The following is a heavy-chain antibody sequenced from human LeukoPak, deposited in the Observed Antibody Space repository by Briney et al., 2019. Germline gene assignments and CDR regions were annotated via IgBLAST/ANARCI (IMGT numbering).Heavy chain of an antibody. CDR2: INPSGGST. Sequence: GASVKVSCKASGYTFTNYYMHWVRQAPGQGLEWMGIINPSGGSTSYAQKFQGRVTMTRDTSTSTVYMELSSLRSEDTAVYYCAREGGGGVGATSDMDVWGKGTTVTVSS. CDR1: GYTFTNYY. J-gene: IGHJ6*03. V-gene: IGHV1-46*01. D-gene: IGHD1-26*01. CDR3: AREGGGGVGATSDMDV.